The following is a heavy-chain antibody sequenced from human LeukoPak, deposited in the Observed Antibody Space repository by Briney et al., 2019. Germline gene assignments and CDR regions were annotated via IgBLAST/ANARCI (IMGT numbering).Heavy chain of an antibody. D-gene: IGHD2-2*01. J-gene: IGHJ4*02. CDR3: ATLPHIVVVPAATYRGGY. CDR2: FDPEDGET. V-gene: IGHV1-24*01. Sequence: GASVKVSCKVSGYTLTELSMHWVRQAPGKGLEWMGGFDPEDGETIYAQKFQGRVTMTEDTSTDTAYMGLSSLRSEDTAVYYCATLPHIVVVPAATYRGGYWGQGTLVTVSS. CDR1: GYTLTELS.